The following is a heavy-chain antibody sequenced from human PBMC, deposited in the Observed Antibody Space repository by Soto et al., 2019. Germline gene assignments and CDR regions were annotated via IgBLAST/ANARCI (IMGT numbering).Heavy chain of an antibody. D-gene: IGHD3-9*01. J-gene: IGHJ4*02. CDR3: ARGIRGSDAYDILTGYANFDY. CDR1: GGSISSYY. V-gene: IGHV4-59*01. Sequence: SETLSLTCTVSGGSISSYYWSWIRQPPGKGLEWIGYIYYSGSTNYNPSLKSRVTISVDTSKNQFSLKLSSVTAADTAVYYCARGIRGSDAYDILTGYANFDYWGQGTLVTVSS. CDR2: IYYSGST.